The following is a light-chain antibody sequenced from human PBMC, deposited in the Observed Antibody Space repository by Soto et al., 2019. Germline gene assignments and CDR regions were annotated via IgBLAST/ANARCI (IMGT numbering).Light chain of an antibody. V-gene: IGLV2-14*03. CDR2: DVS. CDR1: SSDVGGYNS. Sequence: QSALTQPASVSGSPGQSITISCTGTSSDVGGYNSVSWYQQHPGEAPKLMIYDVSNRPSGVSNRFSGSKSGNTASLPISGLQAEDEADYYCNSYTTASTPVFGGGTQLTVL. CDR3: NSYTTASTPV. J-gene: IGLJ2*01.